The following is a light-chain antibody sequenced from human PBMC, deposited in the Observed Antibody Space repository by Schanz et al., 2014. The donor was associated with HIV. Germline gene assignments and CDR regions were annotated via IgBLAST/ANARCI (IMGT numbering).Light chain of an antibody. CDR3: QQYGSFFS. CDR2: DAS. Sequence: EIVLTQSPGTLSLSPGERATLSCRASQSVSSSYLAWYQQKPGQAPRLLIYDASNRASGIPARFSGSGSGTDFTLTISSLEPEDFAVYYCQQYGSFFSFGQGTRVDVK. CDR1: QSVSSSY. V-gene: IGKV3-20*01. J-gene: IGKJ1*01.